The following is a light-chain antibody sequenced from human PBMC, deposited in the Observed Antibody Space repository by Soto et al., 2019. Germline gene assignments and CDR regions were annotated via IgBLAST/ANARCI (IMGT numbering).Light chain of an antibody. J-gene: IGLJ1*01. CDR2: KVS. V-gene: IGLV2-14*01. CDR1: SSDVGGSNY. CDR3: TSSTTDSLYV. Sequence: QSVLTQPASVSGYPGQSITISYTGTSSDVGGSNYVSWYQQYPGKVPKLLINKVSNRPSGVSNRFSGSKSAYTASLTISGLQAEDEADYFCTSSTTDSLYVFGTGTRSPS.